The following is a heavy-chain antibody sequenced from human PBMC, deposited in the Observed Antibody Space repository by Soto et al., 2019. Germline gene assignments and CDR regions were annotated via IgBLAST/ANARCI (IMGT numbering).Heavy chain of an antibody. CDR2: IYYSGST. D-gene: IGHD3-3*01. CDR3: ARAVNTILVPNWFDP. J-gene: IGHJ5*02. Sequence: QVQLQESGPGLVKPSQTLSLTCTVSGGSISSGGYYWSWIRQHPGKGLEWIGYIYYSGSTYYNPSLKRRVTIAVDTSKNQFSLKLGSVTAADTAVYYCARAVNTILVPNWFDPWGQGTLVTVSS. CDR1: GGSISSGGYY. V-gene: IGHV4-31*03.